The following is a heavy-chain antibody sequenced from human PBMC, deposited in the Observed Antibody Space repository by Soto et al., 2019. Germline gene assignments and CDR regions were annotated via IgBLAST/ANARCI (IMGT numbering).Heavy chain of an antibody. V-gene: IGHV4-31*03. CDR1: GGSISSGGYY. CDR3: ASEAIGWNPDY. D-gene: IGHD6-19*01. J-gene: IGHJ4*02. Sequence: QVQLQESGPGLVKPSQTLSLTCTVSGGSISSGGYYWSWLRQHPGKGLEWIGYIFDSGTTYYNPSLNSRVTVSAHPSKSQFSLRLTSVTAVDTTVYHCASEAIGWNPDYWGQGTLVTVSS. CDR2: IFDSGTT.